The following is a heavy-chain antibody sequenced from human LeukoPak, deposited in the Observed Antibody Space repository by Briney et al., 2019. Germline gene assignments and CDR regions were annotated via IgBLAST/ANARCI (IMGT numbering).Heavy chain of an antibody. J-gene: IGHJ3*02. CDR3: ARALVAGVTLNALDI. CDR1: GFTFSSYS. D-gene: IGHD2-15*01. Sequence: PGGSLRLSCAASGFTFSSYSMNWVRQAPGKGLEWVSSISSSSSYIYYADSVRGRFTISRDNAKNSLYLQMNSLRAEDTAVYYCARALVAGVTLNALDIWGQGTMVTVSS. V-gene: IGHV3-21*01. CDR2: ISSSSSYI.